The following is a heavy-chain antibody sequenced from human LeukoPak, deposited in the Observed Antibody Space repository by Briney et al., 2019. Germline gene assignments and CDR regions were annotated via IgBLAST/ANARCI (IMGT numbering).Heavy chain of an antibody. J-gene: IGHJ4*02. CDR3: ARDIVATGDGYFDY. CDR2: IYSGGST. V-gene: IGHV3-66*02. D-gene: IGHD5-12*01. Sequence: GGSLRLSGAASGFTFSSYWMSWVRQAPGKGLEWVSVIYSGGSTYYADSVKGRFTISRDNSKNTLYLQMNSLRAEDTAVYYCARDIVATGDGYFDYWGQGTLVTVSS. CDR1: GFTFSSYW.